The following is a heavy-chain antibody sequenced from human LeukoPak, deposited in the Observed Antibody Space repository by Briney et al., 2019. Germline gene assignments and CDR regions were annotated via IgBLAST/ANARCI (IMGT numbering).Heavy chain of an antibody. Sequence: GGTLRLSCVASGFTYSHYGMNWVRLAPGKGLEWVSGITSDSRGIYYADSVKGRFIISRDNSKNTLYLQMNSLRAEDTAVYYCANPLWRDGPYDYWGQGTLVTVSS. J-gene: IGHJ4*02. CDR1: GFTYSHYG. D-gene: IGHD3-3*01. CDR3: ANPLWRDGPYDY. V-gene: IGHV3-23*01. CDR2: ITSDSRGI.